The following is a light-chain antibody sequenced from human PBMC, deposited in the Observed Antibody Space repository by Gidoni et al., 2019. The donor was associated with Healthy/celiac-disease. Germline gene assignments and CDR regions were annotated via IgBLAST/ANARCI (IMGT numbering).Light chain of an antibody. CDR2: AAS. Sequence: GDRVAITCRASQSISSYLNWYQQKPGKAPKLLIYAASSLQSGVPSRFSGSGSGTDFTLTISSLQPDDFATYYCQQRYSTLMYTFGQGTQLEIK. V-gene: IGKV1-39*01. J-gene: IGKJ2*01. CDR3: QQRYSTLMYT. CDR1: QSISSY.